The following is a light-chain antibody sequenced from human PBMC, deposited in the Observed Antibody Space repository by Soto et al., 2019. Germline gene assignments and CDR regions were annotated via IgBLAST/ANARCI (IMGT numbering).Light chain of an antibody. CDR2: DAS. CDR1: QSVDSK. Sequence: EIVMTQSPATLSVSPGERAIFSCRASQSVDSKLAWYQQKLGQAPRLLIYDASTRATGIPARFSGSGSGTEFTLTISSLQSEVFAIYYCQQYYVWTTFGGGTKV. CDR3: QQYYVWTT. J-gene: IGKJ4*01. V-gene: IGKV3D-15*01.